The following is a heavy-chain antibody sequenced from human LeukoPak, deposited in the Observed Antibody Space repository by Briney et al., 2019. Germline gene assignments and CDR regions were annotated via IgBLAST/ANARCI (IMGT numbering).Heavy chain of an antibody. V-gene: IGHV3-74*01. D-gene: IGHD1-26*01. CDR3: VRDLGGRSGH. Sequence: GGSLRLSCAASGYTFSSNWMHWVRQAPGKGLVWVSRINEDGSTTNYADSVKGRSTIFRDNAKNTLYLQMNSLRAEDTAVYYCVRDLGGRSGHWGQGTLVTVSS. CDR1: GYTFSSNW. CDR2: INEDGSTT. J-gene: IGHJ4*02.